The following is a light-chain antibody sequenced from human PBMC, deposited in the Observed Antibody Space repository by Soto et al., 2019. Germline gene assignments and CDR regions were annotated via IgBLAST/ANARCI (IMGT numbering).Light chain of an antibody. V-gene: IGKV3-20*01. CDR1: QSIANS. CDR2: GAS. Sequence: EIVLTQSPGTLSLSPGERASLSCRASQSIANSLAWYQQKPGQAPRLLIFGASNRATGIPDRFSGSGSGTDFTLTISILEPEDFAVYHCQQYGGSPRTFGQGTKVDIK. CDR3: QQYGGSPRT. J-gene: IGKJ1*01.